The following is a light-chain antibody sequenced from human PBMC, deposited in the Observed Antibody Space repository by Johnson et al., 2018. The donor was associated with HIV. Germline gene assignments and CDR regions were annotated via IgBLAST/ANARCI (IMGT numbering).Light chain of an antibody. CDR2: ENN. CDR3: GTWDSSLNV. V-gene: IGLV1-51*02. J-gene: IGLJ1*01. CDR1: SSNIGNNY. Sequence: QSVLTQPPSVSAAPGQKVTISCSGSSSNIGNNYVSWYQQLPGTAPKLLIYENNKRTSGIPDRFSGSKSGTSATLGITGLQTGDEADYYCGTWDSSLNVFGTGTKVTVL.